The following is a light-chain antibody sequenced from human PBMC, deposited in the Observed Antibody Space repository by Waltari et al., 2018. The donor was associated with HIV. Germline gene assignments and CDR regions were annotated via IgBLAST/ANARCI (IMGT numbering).Light chain of an antibody. Sequence: QSELTQPPSVSAAPGQKVTISCSGSSSNIGNNFLSWFQQLPGTAPKLLIYDNTRRPSGIPDRFSGSKSGTSATLGITGLQSGDEADYYCGTWDSSLSAWVFGGGTKLTVL. CDR2: DNT. CDR3: GTWDSSLSAWV. J-gene: IGLJ2*01. CDR1: SSNIGNNF. V-gene: IGLV1-51*01.